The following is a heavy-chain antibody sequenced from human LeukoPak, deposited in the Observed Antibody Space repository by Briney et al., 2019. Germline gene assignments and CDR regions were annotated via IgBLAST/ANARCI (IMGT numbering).Heavy chain of an antibody. CDR3: APDLRGAAWSLDY. J-gene: IGHJ4*02. CDR1: GFTFRDYG. V-gene: IGHV3-23*01. CDR2: VSDSGSSA. Sequence: GGSLRLSCAASGFTFRDYGMSWVRQAPGKGLEWVSVVSDSGSSACYADSVKGRFTISRDNSKNTLYLQMNSLRGEDTAVYYCAPDLRGAAWSLDYWGQGTLVTVSS. D-gene: IGHD3-3*01.